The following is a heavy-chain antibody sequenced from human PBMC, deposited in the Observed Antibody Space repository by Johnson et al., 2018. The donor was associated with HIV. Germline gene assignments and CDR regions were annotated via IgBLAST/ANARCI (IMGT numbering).Heavy chain of an antibody. J-gene: IGHJ3*01. Sequence: VQLVESGGGVVQPGGSLRLSCAASRFTFSSYAMHWVRQAPGKGLEWVANIKQDGSEKYYVDSVKGRFTISRDNAKNSLYLQMNSLRGEDTAAYYCARGAYCGGDCYSGLGALDVWGQGTMVTVSP. CDR2: IKQDGSEK. CDR3: ARGAYCGGDCYSGLGALDV. CDR1: RFTFSSYA. D-gene: IGHD2-21*02. V-gene: IGHV3-7*01.